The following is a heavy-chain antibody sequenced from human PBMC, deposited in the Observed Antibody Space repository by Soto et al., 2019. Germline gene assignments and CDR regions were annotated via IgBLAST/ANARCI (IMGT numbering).Heavy chain of an antibody. CDR3: AREAPYCTSATCPKFYDMDV. V-gene: IGHV1-69*01. Sequence: QVQLVQSGAEVKNPGSSVKVSCKASGGTFGSYAITWLRRAPGQGLEWLGGFIPILNSPAYAQKFQSRVVITSDEMRYTDYIELTSLRFDDTPVYYCAREAPYCTSATCPKFYDMDVWGQGTTVTVAS. D-gene: IGHD2-2*01. J-gene: IGHJ6*02. CDR2: FIPILNSP. CDR1: GGTFGSYA.